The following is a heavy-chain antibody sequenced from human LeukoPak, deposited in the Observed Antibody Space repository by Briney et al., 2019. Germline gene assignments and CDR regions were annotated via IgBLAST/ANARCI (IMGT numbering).Heavy chain of an antibody. Sequence: PGGSLRLSCAASGFTFSSYAMSWVRQAPGKGLEWGSAISGSGGSTYYADSVKGRFTISRDNSKNTLYLQMNSLRAEDTAVYYCAKNMVRGLYMDVWGKGTTVTVSS. D-gene: IGHD3-10*01. V-gene: IGHV3-23*01. J-gene: IGHJ6*03. CDR3: AKNMVRGLYMDV. CDR2: ISGSGGST. CDR1: GFTFSSYA.